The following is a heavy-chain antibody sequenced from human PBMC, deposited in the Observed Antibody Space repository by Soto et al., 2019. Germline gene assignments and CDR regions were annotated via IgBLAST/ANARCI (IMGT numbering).Heavy chain of an antibody. D-gene: IGHD2-2*01. Sequence: SVKVSCKASGVTFSSYAISLVLQAPGPGLEWMGGIIPIFGTANYAQEFQGRVTITADEATSTADMELSTLRSEDTVGYYWARFHCSSTRCPPPSNYYYHMYVWGQGTTGTVS. CDR1: GVTFSSYA. J-gene: IGHJ6*02. V-gene: IGHV1-69*13. CDR3: ARFHCSSTRCPPPSNYYYHMYV. CDR2: IIPIFGTA.